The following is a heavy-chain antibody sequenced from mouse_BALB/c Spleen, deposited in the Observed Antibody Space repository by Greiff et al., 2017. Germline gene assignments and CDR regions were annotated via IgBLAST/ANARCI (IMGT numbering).Heavy chain of an antibody. CDR2: IYPGDGDT. V-gene: IGHV1-82*01. CDR3: ANYGSRYYYAMDY. D-gene: IGHD1-1*01. CDR1: GYAFSSSW. Sequence: QVQLKESGPELVKPGASVKISCKASGYAFSSSWMNWVKQRPGQGLEWIGRIYPGDGDTNYNGKFKGKATLTADKSSSTAYMQLSSLTSVDSAVYFCANYGSRYYYAMDYWGQGTSVTVSS. J-gene: IGHJ4*01.